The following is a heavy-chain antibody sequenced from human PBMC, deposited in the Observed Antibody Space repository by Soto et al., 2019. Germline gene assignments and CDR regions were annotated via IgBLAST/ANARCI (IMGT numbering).Heavy chain of an antibody. CDR2: MSYTGGT. CDR3: ARQPEYCSAGLCIYYYNGMDV. D-gene: IGHD2-8*02. V-gene: IGHV4-59*01. Sequence: PSETLSLTCTVSGGSISSYYWSWIRQPPGKGLEWIGYMSYTGGTNYNPSLKSRVTISVDTSKNQFSLNLSAVTAADTAVYYCARQPEYCSAGLCIYYYNGMDVWGQGTTVTVSS. CDR1: GGSISSYY. J-gene: IGHJ6*02.